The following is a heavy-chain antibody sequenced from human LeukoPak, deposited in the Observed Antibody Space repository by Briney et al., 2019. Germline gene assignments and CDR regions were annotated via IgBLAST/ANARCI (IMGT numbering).Heavy chain of an antibody. J-gene: IGHJ4*02. D-gene: IGHD1-26*01. CDR1: GGSISSSSYY. Sequence: PSETLSLTCTVSGGSISSSSYYWGWIRQPPGKGLEWIGSIYYSGSTNYNPSLKSRVTISVDTSKNQFSLKLSSVTAADSAVYYCARQRATWTFDYWGQGTLVTVSS. CDR3: ARQRATWTFDY. CDR2: IYYSGST. V-gene: IGHV4-39*01.